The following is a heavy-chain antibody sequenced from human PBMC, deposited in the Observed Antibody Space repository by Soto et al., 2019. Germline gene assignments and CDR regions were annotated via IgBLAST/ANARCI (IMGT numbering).Heavy chain of an antibody. V-gene: IGHV4-59*08. CDR3: ARRRFGELSDFDY. CDR2: IYYIGNS. J-gene: IGHJ4*02. D-gene: IGHD3-10*01. CDR1: GTSISNYY. Sequence: PSETLSFTCTVSGTSISNYYWNWIRQSPGKRLEWIGYIYYIGNSKYNPSLEGRVTISLDTSKSQFSLKLTSVTAADTAVYYCARRRFGELSDFDYWGQGALVTVSS.